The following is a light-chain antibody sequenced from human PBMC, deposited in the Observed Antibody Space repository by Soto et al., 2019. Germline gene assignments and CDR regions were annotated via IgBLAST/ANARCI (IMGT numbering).Light chain of an antibody. Sequence: DIQMTQSPSSLSASVGDRVTITCRASQSISAHLNWYQQKPGKAPKVLIYAATNLESGVPSRFSGSGSWTEFTLHISSLQPEDFATYYCQQGYTTPETFGHRTKVE. CDR3: QQGYTTPET. CDR2: AAT. J-gene: IGKJ1*01. V-gene: IGKV1-39*01. CDR1: QSISAH.